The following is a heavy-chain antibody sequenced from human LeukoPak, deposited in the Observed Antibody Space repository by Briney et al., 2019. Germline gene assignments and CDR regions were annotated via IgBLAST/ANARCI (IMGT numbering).Heavy chain of an antibody. V-gene: IGHV1-46*01. CDR2: ISPSGGST. J-gene: IGHJ4*02. D-gene: IGHD2-21*02. Sequence: ASVKVSCKASGYTFTNYYMHWVRQAPEQGLEWMGIISPSGGSTSYAQKFQGRVTMTRDTSTSTVCMELSSLRSEDTAVYYCATSGGDAIRPFDYWGQGTLVTVSS. CDR1: GYTFTNYY. CDR3: ATSGGDAIRPFDY.